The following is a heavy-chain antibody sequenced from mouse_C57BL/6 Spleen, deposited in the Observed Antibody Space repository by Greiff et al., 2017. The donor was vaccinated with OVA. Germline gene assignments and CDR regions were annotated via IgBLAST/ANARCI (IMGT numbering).Heavy chain of an antibody. J-gene: IGHJ3*01. CDR3: ARDSSGYFAY. Sequence: EVMLVESGGGLVKPGGSLKLSCAASGFTFSDYGMHMVRQAPEKRLECVAYISSGRSTSYYADTVKGRFTISIDKAKNTLFVQMTSLRSEDSAMYYCARDSSGYFAYWGQGTLVTVSA. CDR2: ISSGRSTS. D-gene: IGHD3-2*02. V-gene: IGHV5-17*01. CDR1: GFTFSDYG.